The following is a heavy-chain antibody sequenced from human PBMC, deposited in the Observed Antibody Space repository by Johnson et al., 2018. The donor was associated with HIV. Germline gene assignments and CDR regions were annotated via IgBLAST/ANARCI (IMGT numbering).Heavy chain of an antibody. J-gene: IGHJ3*02. CDR3: ARACSGGTCYRNRWAFDI. CDR1: GFTFSSYG. D-gene: IGHD2-15*01. CDR2: ISYDGSNK. V-gene: IGHV3-30*03. Sequence: QVQLVESGGGVVQPGRSLRLSCAASGFTFSSYGMHWVRQAPGKGLEWVAVISYDGSNKYSADPVKGRFPISRDHSNNTVYLQMNSLRVEDTAVYYCARACSGGTCYRNRWAFDIWGQGTMVTVSS.